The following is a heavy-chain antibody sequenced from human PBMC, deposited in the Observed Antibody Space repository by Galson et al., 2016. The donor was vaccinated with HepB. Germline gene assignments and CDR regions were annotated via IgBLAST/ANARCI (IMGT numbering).Heavy chain of an antibody. V-gene: IGHV3-48*04. CDR3: ARAYGGNLLFEF. CDR2: ISSTSSTI. J-gene: IGHJ4*02. Sequence: SLRLSCAASGFSFGSHSMNWVRQSPGKGLEWLSYISSTSSTIYYAESVRGRFTVSRDNAKDSLFLQMSSLTAEDTGMYYCARAYGGNLLFEFWGQGALVAVSS. D-gene: IGHD4-23*01. CDR1: GFSFGSHS.